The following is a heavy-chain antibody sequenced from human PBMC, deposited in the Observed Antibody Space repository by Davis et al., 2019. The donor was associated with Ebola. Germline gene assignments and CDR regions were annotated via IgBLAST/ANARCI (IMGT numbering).Heavy chain of an antibody. Sequence: GGSLRLSCAASGFTFSSYAMHWVRQAPGKGLEWVAVISYDGSNKYYADSVKGRFTISRDNAKNSLYLQMNSLRDEDTAVYYCAREGWKYYYDSSGYHTYYGMDVWGKGTTVTVSS. D-gene: IGHD3-22*01. CDR3: AREGWKYYYDSSGYHTYYGMDV. J-gene: IGHJ6*04. CDR1: GFTFSSYA. V-gene: IGHV3-30-3*01. CDR2: ISYDGSNK.